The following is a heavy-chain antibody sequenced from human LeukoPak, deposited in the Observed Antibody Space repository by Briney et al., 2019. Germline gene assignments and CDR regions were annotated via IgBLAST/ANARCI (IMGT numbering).Heavy chain of an antibody. CDR2: ISAYNGNT. CDR1: GGTFSSYA. V-gene: IGHV1-18*01. CDR3: ARAGSYSGYDFGDY. D-gene: IGHD5-12*01. Sequence: ASVKVSCKASGGTFSSYAISWVRQAPGQGLEWMGWISAYNGNTNYAQKLQGRVTMTTDTSTNTAYMELGSLRSDDTAVYYCARAGSYSGYDFGDYWGQGTLVTVSS. J-gene: IGHJ4*02.